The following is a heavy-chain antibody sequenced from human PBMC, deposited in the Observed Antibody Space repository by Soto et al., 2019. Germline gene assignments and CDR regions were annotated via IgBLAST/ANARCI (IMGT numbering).Heavy chain of an antibody. CDR3: ASLLWFGELLSWFDP. CDR1: GYTFTNYF. D-gene: IGHD3-10*01. CDR2: INPRGGGT. Sequence: ASVKVSCKASGYTFTNYFMHWVRQAPGQGLEWMGIINPRGGGTTYAQKFQGRVTMTRDKSKNQFSLKLSSVTAAEAAVYYCASLLWFGELLSWFDPWGQGTLVTVS. V-gene: IGHV1-46*01. J-gene: IGHJ5*02.